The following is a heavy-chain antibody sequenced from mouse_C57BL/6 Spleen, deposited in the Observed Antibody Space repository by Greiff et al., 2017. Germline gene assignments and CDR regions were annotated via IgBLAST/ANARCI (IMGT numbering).Heavy chain of an antibody. V-gene: IGHV5-16*01. Sequence: EVKLMEPEGGFVQPGSSMKLSCTASGFTFSDYYMAWVRQVPEKGLEWVANINYDGSSTYYLDSLKSRFILSRDNAKNSLYLQMSSRKSEDTATYYCARESDWDEGYWYVGVRGTGTTVTVAS. CDR3: ARESDWDEGYWYVGV. D-gene: IGHD4-1*01. CDR2: INYDGSST. CDR1: GFTFSDYY. J-gene: IGHJ1*03.